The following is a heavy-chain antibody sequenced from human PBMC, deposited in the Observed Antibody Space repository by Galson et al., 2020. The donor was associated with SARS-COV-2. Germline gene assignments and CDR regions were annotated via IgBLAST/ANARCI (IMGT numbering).Heavy chain of an antibody. Sequence: GGSLRLSCAASGFTFSSYEMNWVRQAPGKGLEWVSYISSSGSTIYYADSVKGRFTISRDNAKNSLYLQMNSLRAEDTAVYYCARDRGQLWFSPDAFDIWGQGTMVTVSS. CDR3: ARDRGQLWFSPDAFDI. CDR2: ISSSGSTI. D-gene: IGHD5-18*01. V-gene: IGHV3-48*03. J-gene: IGHJ3*02. CDR1: GFTFSSYE.